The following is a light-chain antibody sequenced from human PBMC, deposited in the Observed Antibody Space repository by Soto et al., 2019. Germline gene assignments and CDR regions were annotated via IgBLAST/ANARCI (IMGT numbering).Light chain of an antibody. CDR2: GAS. V-gene: IGKV3-20*01. Sequence: EIVLTQSPGTLSLSLGERATLSCRASQSVSINYLAWYQQKPGQAPRLLIYGASSRATGIPDRFSGSGSGTDFTLTISRLETEDFAVYYCHQYGSSPRTFGPGTKVEVK. J-gene: IGKJ3*01. CDR3: HQYGSSPRT. CDR1: QSVSINY.